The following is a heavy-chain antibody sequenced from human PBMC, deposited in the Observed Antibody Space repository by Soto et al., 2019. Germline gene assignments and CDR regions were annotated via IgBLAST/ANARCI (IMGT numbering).Heavy chain of an antibody. Sequence: GGSLRLSCAASGFTFDDYAMHWVRQAPGKGLEWVSGISWNSGSIGYADSVKGRFTISRDNAKNSLYLQMNSLRAEDTALYYCPEVSRTVVLRYFDGLLGPFDYCGQGTLVTVSS. V-gene: IGHV3-9*01. J-gene: IGHJ4*02. CDR2: ISWNSGSI. CDR3: PEVSRTVVLRYFDGLLGPFDY. D-gene: IGHD3-9*01. CDR1: GFTFDDYA.